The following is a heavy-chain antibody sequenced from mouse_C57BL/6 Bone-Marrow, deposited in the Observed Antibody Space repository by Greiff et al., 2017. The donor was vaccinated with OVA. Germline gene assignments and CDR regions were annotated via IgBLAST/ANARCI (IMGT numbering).Heavy chain of an antibody. CDR3: ARGDYDGFAY. Sequence: EVKVEESGPGLVKPSPSLSLSCSVTGYSITSCYYWNWIRQFPGNKLEWMGYISYDGSNNYNPSLKNRIAITRDTSKNQFFLKLNSVTTEDTATYYCARGDYDGFAYGGQGNLVTVSA. V-gene: IGHV3-6*01. CDR2: ISYDGSN. J-gene: IGHJ3*01. CDR1: GYSITSCYY. D-gene: IGHD2-4*01.